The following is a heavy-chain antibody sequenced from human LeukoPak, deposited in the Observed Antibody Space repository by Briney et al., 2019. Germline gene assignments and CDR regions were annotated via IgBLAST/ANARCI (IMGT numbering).Heavy chain of an antibody. CDR1: GGSISSYY. J-gene: IGHJ3*02. V-gene: IGHV4-59*01. Sequence: SETLSLTCTVSGGSISSYYWSWIRQPPGKGLEWIGYIYYSGSTNYNPSLKSRVTISVDTSKNQFSLKLSSVTAADTAVYYCARERGIVVGGDAFDIWAQGTMVTVSS. CDR2: IYYSGST. CDR3: ARERGIVVGGDAFDI. D-gene: IGHD3-22*01.